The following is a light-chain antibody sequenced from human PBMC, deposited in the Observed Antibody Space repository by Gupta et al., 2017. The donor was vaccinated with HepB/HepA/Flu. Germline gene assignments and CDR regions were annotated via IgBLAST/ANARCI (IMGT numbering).Light chain of an antibody. V-gene: IGLV2-14*03. J-gene: IGLJ1*01. Sequence: VSXXXGXSXXXSCXGTSRDVGGYNYVSWYQQHPGKAPKLMIYDVSNRPSGVSNRFSGSKSGNTASLTISGLQAEDEADYYCSSYTSSSTLEVFETGTKVTVL. CDR2: DVS. CDR3: SSYTSSSTLEV. CDR1: SRDVGGYNY.